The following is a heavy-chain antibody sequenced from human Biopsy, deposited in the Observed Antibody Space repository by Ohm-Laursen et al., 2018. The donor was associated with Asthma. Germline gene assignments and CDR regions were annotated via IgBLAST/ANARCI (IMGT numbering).Heavy chain of an antibody. J-gene: IGHJ4*02. Sequence: SDTLSLTCTVSGASITSSAYYWGWIRQPPGKGLEWNGSMYYGEPTYYTPSLKSRVPISEDSSKNQFPRFLSSVSAADTAVYYCARHDHRWDTYADFWGQGTLVTVSS. V-gene: IGHV4-39*01. CDR3: ARHDHRWDTYADF. D-gene: IGHD2-2*01. CDR1: GASITSSAYY. CDR2: MYYGEPT.